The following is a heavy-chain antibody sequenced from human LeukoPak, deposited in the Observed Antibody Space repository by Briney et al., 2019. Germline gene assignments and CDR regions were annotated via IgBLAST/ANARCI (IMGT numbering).Heavy chain of an antibody. Sequence: GGSLRLSCAASGFTFSSEWRRCVGQAPGKGLEWVANINQDGSEKYYVDSVKGRFTISRDNAKNSLYLQLNSLRAEDTAAYFCARDRYFYDSAGAYYFDYWGQGTLVTVSS. CDR1: GFTFSSEW. D-gene: IGHD3-22*01. V-gene: IGHV3-7*05. J-gene: IGHJ4*02. CDR3: ARDRYFYDSAGAYYFDY. CDR2: INQDGSEK.